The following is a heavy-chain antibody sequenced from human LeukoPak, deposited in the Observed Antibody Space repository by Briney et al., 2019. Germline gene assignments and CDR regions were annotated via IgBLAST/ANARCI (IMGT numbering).Heavy chain of an antibody. CDR1: GVSISSGSYY. Sequence: SETLSLTCTVSGVSISSGSYYWSWLRQPAGKGLEWIGRIYTSGSTNYNPSLKSRVTISVDTSKNQFSLKLSSVTAADTAVYYCARFEVAGTIDYWGQGTLVTVSS. CDR2: IYTSGST. D-gene: IGHD6-19*01. CDR3: ARFEVAGTIDY. J-gene: IGHJ4*02. V-gene: IGHV4-61*02.